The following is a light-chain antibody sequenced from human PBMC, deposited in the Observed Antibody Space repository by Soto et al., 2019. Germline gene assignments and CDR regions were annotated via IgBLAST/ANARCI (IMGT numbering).Light chain of an antibody. J-gene: IGLJ3*02. Sequence: QSALTQPASVSGSPGQSITISCTGTSSDVGGYNYVSWYQQHPGKAPKLMIYEVSNRPSGVSNRFSGSKSGNTASLTLSGLQVEDEADYYCSSYTSSSTVFGGGTKLTVL. CDR3: SSYTSSSTV. CDR2: EVS. CDR1: SSDVGGYNY. V-gene: IGLV2-14*01.